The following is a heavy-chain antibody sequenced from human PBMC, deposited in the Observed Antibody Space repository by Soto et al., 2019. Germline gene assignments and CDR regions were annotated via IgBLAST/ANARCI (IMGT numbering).Heavy chain of an antibody. CDR1: GGSLSRSSYY. CDR2: IYYSGST. V-gene: IGHV4-39*01. D-gene: IGHD6-13*01. J-gene: IGHJ6*02. Sequence: ETVSLTCTVSGGSLSRSSYYWGWIRQHQGKGLEWIGSIYYSGSTYYNPSLKSRVTISVDTSKNQFSLKLSSVTAADTAVYYCARLGSGLRDISTSPPSHAMDVWGQGIMVTVSS. CDR3: ARLGSGLRDISTSPPSHAMDV.